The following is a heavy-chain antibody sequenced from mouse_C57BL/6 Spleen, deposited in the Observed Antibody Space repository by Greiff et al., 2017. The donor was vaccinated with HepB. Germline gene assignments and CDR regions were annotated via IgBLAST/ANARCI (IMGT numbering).Heavy chain of an antibody. J-gene: IGHJ1*03. Sequence: EVQGVESGGGLVKPGGSLKLSCAASGFTFSSYAMSWVRQTPEKRLEWVATISDGGSYTYYPDNVKGRFTISRDNAKNNLYLQMSHLKSEDTAMYYWARDYYGSKEGYFDVWGTGTTVTVSS. CDR1: GFTFSSYA. CDR3: ARDYYGSKEGYFDV. CDR2: ISDGGSYT. D-gene: IGHD1-1*01. V-gene: IGHV5-4*01.